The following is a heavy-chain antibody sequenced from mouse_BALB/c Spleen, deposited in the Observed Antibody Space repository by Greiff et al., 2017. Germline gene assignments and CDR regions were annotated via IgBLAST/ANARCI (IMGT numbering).Heavy chain of an antibody. Sequence: VQLQQPGSELVRPGASVKLSCKASGYTFTGYYMHWVKQSHGKSLEWIGRVNPNNGGTSYNQKFKGKAILTVDKSSSTAYMELRSLTSEDSAVYYCARGNSTVAPLDYWGQGTTLTVSS. CDR3: ARGNSTVAPLDY. J-gene: IGHJ2*01. CDR1: GYTFTGYY. V-gene: IGHV1-26*01. D-gene: IGHD1-1*01. CDR2: VNPNNGGT.